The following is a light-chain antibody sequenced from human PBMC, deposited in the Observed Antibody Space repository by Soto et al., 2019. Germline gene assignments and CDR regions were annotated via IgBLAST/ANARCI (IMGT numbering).Light chain of an antibody. CDR1: QGISSY. Sequence: AIRMTQSPSSLSASTGDRVTITCRASQGISSYLAWYQQKPGKAPKLLIYAASTLQSGVPSRFSGSGSGTDFTLTISCLQSEDFATYYCQQYYSYSPTFGQGNKVDIK. J-gene: IGKJ1*01. V-gene: IGKV1-8*01. CDR2: AAS. CDR3: QQYYSYSPT.